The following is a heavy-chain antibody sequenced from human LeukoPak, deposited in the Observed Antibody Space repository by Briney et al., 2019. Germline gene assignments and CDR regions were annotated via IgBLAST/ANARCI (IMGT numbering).Heavy chain of an antibody. CDR1: GFTFSDYY. CDR2: ISSSGSTI. V-gene: IGHV3-11*01. CDR3: ASTPYGYSGYDYEDY. J-gene: IGHJ4*02. D-gene: IGHD5-12*01. Sequence: GGSLRLSRAASGFTFSDYYMSWIRQAPGKGLEWVSYISSSGSTIYYADSVKGRFTISRDNAKNSLYLQMNSLRAEDTAVYYCASTPYGYSGYDYEDYWGQGTLVTVSS.